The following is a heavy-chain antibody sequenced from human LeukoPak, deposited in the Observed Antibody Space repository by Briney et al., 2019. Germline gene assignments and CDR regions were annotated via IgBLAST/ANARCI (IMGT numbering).Heavy chain of an antibody. CDR3: ARQYSGSYYSFDY. CDR2: IYYSGST. D-gene: IGHD1-26*01. CDR1: GGSISSYC. Sequence: SETLSLTCTVSGGSISSYCWSWIRQPPGKGLEWIGYIYYSGSTNYNPSLKSRVAISVDTSKNQFSLKLSSVTAADTAVYYCARQYSGSYYSFDYWGQGTLVTVSS. J-gene: IGHJ4*02. V-gene: IGHV4-59*01.